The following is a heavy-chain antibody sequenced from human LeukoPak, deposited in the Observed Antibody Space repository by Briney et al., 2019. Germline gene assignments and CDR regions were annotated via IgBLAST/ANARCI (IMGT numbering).Heavy chain of an antibody. Sequence: SRTLSLTCTVSGGSISSGGYSWSWIRQHPGKGLEWIGYIYYSGSTYYNPSLKSRVTISVDTSKNQFSLKLSSVTAADTAVYYCARERQGNDYWGQGTLVTVSS. CDR3: ARERQGNDY. J-gene: IGHJ4*02. D-gene: IGHD1-1*01. CDR1: GGSISSGGYS. CDR2: IYYSGST. V-gene: IGHV4-31*03.